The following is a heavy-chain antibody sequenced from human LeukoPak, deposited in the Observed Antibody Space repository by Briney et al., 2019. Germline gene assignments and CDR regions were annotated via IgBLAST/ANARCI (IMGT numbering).Heavy chain of an antibody. V-gene: IGHV4-34*01. Sequence: SEPLSLTCAVYGESFSGYYWSWLRHPPGKGLEWLGESTHTGSTNYNSSLKSRVTISVDTSKNQVSLKLSSVTAADTAVYYCARGGDGGYGSGSYLAYWSQGTLVTVTS. CDR2: STHTGST. D-gene: IGHD3-10*01. J-gene: IGHJ4*02. CDR1: GESFSGYY. CDR3: ARGGDGGYGSGSYLAY.